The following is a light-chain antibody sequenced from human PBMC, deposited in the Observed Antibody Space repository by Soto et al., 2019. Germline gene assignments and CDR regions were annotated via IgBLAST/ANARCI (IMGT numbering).Light chain of an antibody. Sequence: QSVLTQPPSVSGAPGQRVTISCTGSSSYIGAGYDVHWYQQLPGTAPKLLIYANTNRPSGVPDRFSGSKSGTSASLAITGFQAEDEADYYCQSYDDSLGGHVLFGGGTKVTV. V-gene: IGLV1-40*01. CDR1: SSYIGAGYD. J-gene: IGLJ2*01. CDR2: ANT. CDR3: QSYDDSLGGHVL.